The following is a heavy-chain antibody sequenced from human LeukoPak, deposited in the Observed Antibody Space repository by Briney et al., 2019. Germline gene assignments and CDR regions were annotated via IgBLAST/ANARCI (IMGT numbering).Heavy chain of an antibody. CDR3: ARHARSSAGHGQGYYHYYMDV. J-gene: IGHJ6*03. CDR1: GDSISSYY. CDR2: IYTSGST. D-gene: IGHD2-8*01. Sequence: SETLSLTCTVSGDSISSYYWSWIRQPPGKGLEWIGYIYTSGSTNYNPSLKSRVTISVDTSKNQFSLKLSSVTAADTAVYYCARHARSSAGHGQGYYHYYMDVWGKGTTVTVSS. V-gene: IGHV4-4*09.